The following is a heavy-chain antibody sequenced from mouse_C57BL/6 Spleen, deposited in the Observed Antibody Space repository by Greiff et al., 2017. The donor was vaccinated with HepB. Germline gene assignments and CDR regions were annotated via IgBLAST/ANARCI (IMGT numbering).Heavy chain of an antibody. CDR1: GFNIKDDY. J-gene: IGHJ2*01. D-gene: IGHD1-1*01. V-gene: IGHV14-4*01. CDR2: IDPENGDT. CDR3: TTGYYGSSYY. Sequence: VQLQQSGAELVRPGASVKLSCTASGFNIKDDYMHWVKQRPEQGLEWIGWIDPENGDTEYASKFQGKATITADTSSNKAYLQLSSLTSEDTAVYYCTTGYYGSSYYWGQGTTLTVSS.